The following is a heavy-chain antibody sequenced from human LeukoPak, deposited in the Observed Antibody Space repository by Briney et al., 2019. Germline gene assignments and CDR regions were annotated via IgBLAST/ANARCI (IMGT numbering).Heavy chain of an antibody. V-gene: IGHV3-30*02. CDR3: AKGPEDVYCSSTSCYRNWFDP. Sequence: PGGSLRLSCAASGFTFSSYGMHWVRQAPGMGLEWVAFIRYDGSNKYYADSVKGRFTISRDNSKNTLYLQMNSLRAEDTAVYYCAKGPEDVYCSSTSCYRNWFDPWGQGTLVTVSS. D-gene: IGHD2-2*01. CDR1: GFTFSSYG. J-gene: IGHJ5*02. CDR2: IRYDGSNK.